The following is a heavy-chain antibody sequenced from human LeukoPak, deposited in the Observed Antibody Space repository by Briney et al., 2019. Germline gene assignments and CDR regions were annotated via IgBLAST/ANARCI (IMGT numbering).Heavy chain of an antibody. CDR1: GGSISSSSYY. Sequence: SETLSLTCTVSGGSISSSSYYWGWIRQPPGKGLEWIGSIYYSGSTYYNPSLKSRVTISVDTSKNQFSLKLSSVTAADTAVYYCARGRLPTYYYGSGSYAWRYYFDYWGQGTLVTVSS. CDR2: IYYSGST. D-gene: IGHD3-10*01. V-gene: IGHV4-39*01. CDR3: ARGRLPTYYYGSGSYAWRYYFDY. J-gene: IGHJ4*02.